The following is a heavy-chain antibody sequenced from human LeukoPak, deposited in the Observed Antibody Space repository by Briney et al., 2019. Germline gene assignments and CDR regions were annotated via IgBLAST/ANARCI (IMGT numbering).Heavy chain of an antibody. D-gene: IGHD3-22*01. Sequence: GASVMVSCKASGGTFSSHAISWVRQAPGQGLEWMGGIIPIFGTTNYAQKFQGRVTITADESTSTAYMELSSLRSEDTAVYYCARGSSGYYPVDYWGQGTLVTVSS. CDR2: IIPIFGTT. CDR3: ARGSSGYYPVDY. J-gene: IGHJ4*02. V-gene: IGHV1-69*13. CDR1: GGTFSSHA.